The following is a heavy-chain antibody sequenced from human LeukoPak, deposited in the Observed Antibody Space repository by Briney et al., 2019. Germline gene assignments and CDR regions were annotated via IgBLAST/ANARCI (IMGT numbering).Heavy chain of an antibody. D-gene: IGHD2-2*01. V-gene: IGHV4-59*07. Sequence: SDTLSLTRTVSGGSISSYYWSWIRQPPGKGLEGIGDIYYSGSTNYNPSLKSRVTISVDTSKNQFSLKLSSVTAADTAVYYCARVGYQLLMDVWGQGTTVTVSS. CDR3: ARVGYQLLMDV. J-gene: IGHJ6*02. CDR2: IYYSGST. CDR1: GGSISSYY.